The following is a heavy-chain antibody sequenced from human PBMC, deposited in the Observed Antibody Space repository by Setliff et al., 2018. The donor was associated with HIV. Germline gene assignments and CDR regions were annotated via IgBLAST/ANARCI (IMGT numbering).Heavy chain of an antibody. CDR3: ARTLRAAAMGYFDY. V-gene: IGHV4-34*01. J-gene: IGHJ4*02. D-gene: IGHD5-18*01. Sequence: SETLSLTCAVYGGSFSGYFWSWIRPPPGKGLEWIGSIYHSGSTYCNPSLKSRVTISLDTSKNQFSLKLTSVTAADTAVYYCARTLRAAAMGYFDYWGQGTLVTVSS. CDR1: GGSFSGYF. CDR2: IYHSGST.